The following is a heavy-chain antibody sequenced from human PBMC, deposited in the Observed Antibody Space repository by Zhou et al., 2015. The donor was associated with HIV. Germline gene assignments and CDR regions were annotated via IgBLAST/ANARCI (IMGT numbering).Heavy chain of an antibody. CDR3: ASIAAAGDAFDI. D-gene: IGHD6-13*01. CDR1: GGTFSSYA. J-gene: IGHJ3*02. CDR2: IIPMFGTA. Sequence: QVQLVQSGAEVKKPGSSVKVSCKASGGTFSSYAISWVRQAPGQGLEWMGGIIPMFGTANYAQKFQGRVTMTRDTSTSTVYMELSSLRSEDTAVYYCASIAAAGDAFDIWGQGTMVTVSS. V-gene: IGHV1-69*06.